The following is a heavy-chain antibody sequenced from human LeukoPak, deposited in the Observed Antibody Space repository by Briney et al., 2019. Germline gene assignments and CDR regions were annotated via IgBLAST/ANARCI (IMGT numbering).Heavy chain of an antibody. J-gene: IGHJ6*03. CDR2: INHSGST. CDR1: GGSFSGYY. CDR3: ARCLVVPRYYYYYMDV. Sequence: PSETLSLTCAVYGGSFSGYYWSWIRQPPGKGLEWIGEINHSGSTNCNPSLKSRVTISVDTSKNQFSLKLSSVTAADTAVYYCARCLVVPRYYYYYMDVWGKGTTVTVSS. D-gene: IGHD2-2*01. V-gene: IGHV4-34*01.